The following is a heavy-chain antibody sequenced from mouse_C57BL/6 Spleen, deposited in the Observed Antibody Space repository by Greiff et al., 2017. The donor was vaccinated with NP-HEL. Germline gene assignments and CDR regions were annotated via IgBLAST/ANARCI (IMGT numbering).Heavy chain of an antibody. D-gene: IGHD2-2*01. CDR1: GSSITSGYY. Sequence: EVKLEESGPGLVKPSQSLSLTCSVTGSSITSGYYWNWIRQFPGIKLYWLGYISYDGSNNYNPSLKNRISITRDTSKNQFFLKLNSVTTEDTATYYCARDYGYDWYFDVWGTGTTVTVSS. V-gene: IGHV3-6*01. CDR3: ARDYGYDWYFDV. J-gene: IGHJ1*03. CDR2: ISYDGSN.